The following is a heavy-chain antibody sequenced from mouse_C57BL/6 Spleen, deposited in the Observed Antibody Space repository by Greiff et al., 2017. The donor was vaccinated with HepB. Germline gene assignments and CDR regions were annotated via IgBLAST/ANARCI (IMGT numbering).Heavy chain of an antibody. J-gene: IGHJ2*01. D-gene: IGHD1-1*01. V-gene: IGHV5-4*03. CDR2: ISDGGSYT. CDR1: GFTFSSYA. Sequence: EVKVVESGGGLVKPGGSLKLSCAASGFTFSSYAMSWVRQTPEKRLEWVATISDGGSYTYYPDNVKGRFTISRDNAKNNLYLQMSHLKSEDTAMYYCARYGSSDYFDYWGQGTTLTVSS. CDR3: ARYGSSDYFDY.